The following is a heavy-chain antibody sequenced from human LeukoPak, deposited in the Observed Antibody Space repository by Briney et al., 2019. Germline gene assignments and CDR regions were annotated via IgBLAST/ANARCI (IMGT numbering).Heavy chain of an antibody. CDR3: ARARPDTAMAVDY. D-gene: IGHD5-18*01. V-gene: IGHV4-59*01. CDR2: IYKSGST. J-gene: IGHJ4*02. Sequence: PSETLSLTCTVSGGSLSSYYWSWVRQPPGNGLEYIGYIYKSGSTNYHTSLKSRVTIPVDTSKHQYSLKLRSVTAADTAVYYCARARPDTAMAVDYWGQGTLVTVSS. CDR1: GGSLSSYY.